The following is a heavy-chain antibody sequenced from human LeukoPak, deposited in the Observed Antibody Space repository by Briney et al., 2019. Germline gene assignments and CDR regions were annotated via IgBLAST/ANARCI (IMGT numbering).Heavy chain of an antibody. CDR1: GFSLRNARMG. CDR2: IFSNDEK. CDR3: ARSGSYHNWFDP. V-gene: IGHV2-26*01. Sequence: SGPTLVNPTETLTLTCTVSGFSLRNARMGVSWIRQPPGKALEWLAHIFSNDEKSYSTPLKSRLTISKDTSKSQVVLTMTNMDPVDTATYYCARSGSYHNWFDPWGQGTLVTVSS. J-gene: IGHJ5*02. D-gene: IGHD1-26*01.